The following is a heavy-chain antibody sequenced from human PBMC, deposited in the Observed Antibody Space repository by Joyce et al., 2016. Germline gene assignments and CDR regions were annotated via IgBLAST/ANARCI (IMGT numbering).Heavy chain of an antibody. V-gene: IGHV3-7*01. Sequence: EVQLVESGGGLVQPGGSLRLSCVSSGFTFRKYYMGWIRQAPGKGPEWMANIKADGSEKSYVGSVEGRFTISRDNAKNSLYLQINGLRAEDTAVYYCAREYFWRYDYWGQGTLVTVSS. CDR2: IKADGSEK. J-gene: IGHJ4*02. CDR1: GFTFRKYY. CDR3: AREYFWRYDY. D-gene: IGHD3-3*01.